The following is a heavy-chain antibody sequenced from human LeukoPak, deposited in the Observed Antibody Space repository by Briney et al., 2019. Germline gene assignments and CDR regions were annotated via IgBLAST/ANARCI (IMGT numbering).Heavy chain of an antibody. CDR1: GFTFSSYG. J-gene: IGHJ4*02. D-gene: IGHD6-19*01. Sequence: GGSLRLSCAASGFTFSSYGMHWVRQAPGKGLEWVAVIRYDGSNKYYADSVKGRFTISRDNSKNTLYLQMNSLRAEDTAVYYCAKSRGIAVAGLDYWGQGTLVTVSS. V-gene: IGHV3-30*02. CDR2: IRYDGSNK. CDR3: AKSRGIAVAGLDY.